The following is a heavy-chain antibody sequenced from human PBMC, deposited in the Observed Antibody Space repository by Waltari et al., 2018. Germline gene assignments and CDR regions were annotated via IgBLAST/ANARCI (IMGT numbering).Heavy chain of an antibody. Sequence: EVQLLESGGGLVQPGGSLRLSCAASGSTFSSYAMSWVRQAPGKGLEWFSAISGSGGSTYYADSVKGRFTISRDNSKNTLYLQMNSLRAEDTAVYYCAKASGQWLVMYYFDYWGQGTLVTVSS. CDR2: ISGSGGST. J-gene: IGHJ4*02. V-gene: IGHV3-23*01. D-gene: IGHD6-19*01. CDR1: GSTFSSYA. CDR3: AKASGQWLVMYYFDY.